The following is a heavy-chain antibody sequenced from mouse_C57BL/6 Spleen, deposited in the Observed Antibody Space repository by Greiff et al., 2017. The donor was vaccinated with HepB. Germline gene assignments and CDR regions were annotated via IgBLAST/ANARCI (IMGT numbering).Heavy chain of an antibody. CDR3: ARRDYYGSSYWYFDV. V-gene: IGHV1-63*01. D-gene: IGHD1-1*01. CDR1: GYTFTNYW. J-gene: IGHJ1*03. CDR2: IYPGGGYT. Sequence: LQESGAELVRPGTSVKMSCKASGYTFTNYWIGWAKQRPGHGLEWIGDIYPGGGYTNYNEKFKGKATLTADKSSSTAYMQFSSLTSEDSAIYYCARRDYYGSSYWYFDVWGTGTTVTVSS.